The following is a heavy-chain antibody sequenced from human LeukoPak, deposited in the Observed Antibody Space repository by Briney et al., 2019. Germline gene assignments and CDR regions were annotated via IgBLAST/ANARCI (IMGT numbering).Heavy chain of an antibody. J-gene: IGHJ3*02. D-gene: IGHD3-22*01. CDR2: IYYSGST. CDR3: ARDWYYYDSSGYYSRAFDI. V-gene: IGHV4-39*07. Sequence: PSETLSLTCTVSGGSISSSSYYWGWIRQPPGKGLEWIGSIYYSGSTYYNPSLKSRVTISVDTSKNQFSLKLSSVTAADTAVYYCARDWYYYDSSGYYSRAFDIWGQGTMVTVSS. CDR1: GGSISSSSYY.